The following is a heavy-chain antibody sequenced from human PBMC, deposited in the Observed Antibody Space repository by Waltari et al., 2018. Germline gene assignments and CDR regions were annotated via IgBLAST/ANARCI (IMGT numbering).Heavy chain of an antibody. V-gene: IGHV2-5*02. CDR2: IYWDDEK. CDR3: AHRRGAPGYFDY. D-gene: IGHD3-10*01. Sequence: QITLKESGPTLVKPTQTPTLTRTFSGFSLSTNGVGGGWIRQPPGRALEWLALIYWDDEKLSSPSLKSRLTIMKDTSKNQVVLTMTNLDPVDTATYYCAHRRGAPGYFDYWGQGTLVSVSS. CDR1: GFSLSTNGVG. J-gene: IGHJ4*02.